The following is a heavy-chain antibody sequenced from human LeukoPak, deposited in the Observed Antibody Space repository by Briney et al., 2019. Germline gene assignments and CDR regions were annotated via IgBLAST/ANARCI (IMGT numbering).Heavy chain of an antibody. J-gene: IGHJ4*02. Sequence: PGGSLKLSCTACGFTFRNYGMNGVRQAPGKGLEWVAGIWYDGSNKDYVDSVKGRFTISRDNSKNTLYLEMNSLTVEDTAVYYCAKGRGGSSNWGSDCWGQGTQVTVSS. CDR2: IWYDGSNK. V-gene: IGHV3-33*06. CDR1: GFTFRNYG. CDR3: AKGRGGSSNWGSDC. D-gene: IGHD7-27*01.